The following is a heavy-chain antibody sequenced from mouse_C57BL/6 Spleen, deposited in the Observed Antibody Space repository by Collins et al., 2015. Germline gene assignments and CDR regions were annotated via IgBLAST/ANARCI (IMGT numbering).Heavy chain of an antibody. CDR3: ASLDGYYDAY. J-gene: IGHJ3*01. CDR2: ISSSGNT. V-gene: IGHV5-6-5*01. CDR1: GFTFSSYA. D-gene: IGHD2-3*01. Sequence: EVKLVESGGGLVKPGGSLKLSCAASGFTFSSYAMSWVRQTPEKRLEWVASISSSGNTYYLDSVKGRFTISRDNARNILYLQMSSLRSEDTAMYYCASLDGYYDAYWGQGTLVTVSA.